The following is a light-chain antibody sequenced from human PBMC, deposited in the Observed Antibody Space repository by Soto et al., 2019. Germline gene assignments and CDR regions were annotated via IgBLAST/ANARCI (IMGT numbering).Light chain of an antibody. CDR2: DVT. CDR3: CSYAGSYTWV. V-gene: IGLV2-11*01. J-gene: IGLJ3*02. CDR1: SSDVGHYNF. Sequence: QSVLTQPHSVSGSPGQSVPISCSGTSSDVGHYNFVSWYSHHRGKAPKLVIYDVTTRPSGVPDRFSGSKSGNTASLTLSGLQAEDEADFYCCSYAGSYTWVFGGGTKLTVL.